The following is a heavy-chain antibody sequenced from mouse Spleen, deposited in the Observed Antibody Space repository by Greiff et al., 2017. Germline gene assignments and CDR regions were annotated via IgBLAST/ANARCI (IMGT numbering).Heavy chain of an antibody. V-gene: IGHV5-6*01. CDR3: ARQLGNDYFDY. CDR1: GFTFSSYG. Sequence: EVKLVESGGDLVKPGGSLKLSCAASGFTFSSYGMSWVRQTPDKRLEWVATISSGGSYTYYPDSVKGRFTISRDNAKNTLYLQMSSLKSEDTAMYYCARQLGNDYFDYWGQGTTLTVSS. D-gene: IGHD4-1*01. CDR2: ISSGGSYT. J-gene: IGHJ2*01.